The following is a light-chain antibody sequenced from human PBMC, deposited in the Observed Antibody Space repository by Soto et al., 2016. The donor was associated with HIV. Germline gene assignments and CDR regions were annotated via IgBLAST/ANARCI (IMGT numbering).Light chain of an antibody. Sequence: DIQMTQSPSTLSASVGDRVTITCRASQTISQWLAWYQQKPGKAPKLLIYKASNLESGVPSRFSGSGSGTDFTLTLSSVQPDDVGTYYCQQYNTVPWTFGQGTKLEMK. CDR3: QQYNTVPWT. V-gene: IGKV1-5*03. CDR2: KAS. J-gene: IGKJ1*01. CDR1: QTISQW.